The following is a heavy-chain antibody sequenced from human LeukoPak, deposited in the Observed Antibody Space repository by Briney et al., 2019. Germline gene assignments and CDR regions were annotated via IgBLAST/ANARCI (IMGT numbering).Heavy chain of an antibody. Sequence: GGSLRLSCAASGLTFSSYSMNWVRQAPGKGLEWVSSISSSSSYIYYADSVKGRFTISRNNAKNSLYLQMNSLRAEDTAVYYCAKGGVAYRSLYFDFWGQGTLVTVSS. J-gene: IGHJ4*02. CDR1: GLTFSSYS. CDR3: AKGGVAYRSLYFDF. CDR2: ISSSSSYI. D-gene: IGHD2-8*02. V-gene: IGHV3-21*01.